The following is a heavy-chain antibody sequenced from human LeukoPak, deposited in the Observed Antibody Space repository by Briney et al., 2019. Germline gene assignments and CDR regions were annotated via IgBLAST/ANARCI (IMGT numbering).Heavy chain of an antibody. CDR3: HRPAPSGNSDYYSIEV. CDR2: NYYSGAT. J-gene: IGHJ6*04. Sequence: SETLSLTCTVSGGSVSSSIYCWIWIRQSPGMGLEWLGTNYYSGATYQNPSLKSRVSTSVDTAKNQFSLKLTSVTTEDTGVYYCHRPAPSGNSDYYSIEVQGKGTTVTVSS. CDR1: GGSVSSSIYC. V-gene: IGHV4-39*01. D-gene: IGHD4-23*01.